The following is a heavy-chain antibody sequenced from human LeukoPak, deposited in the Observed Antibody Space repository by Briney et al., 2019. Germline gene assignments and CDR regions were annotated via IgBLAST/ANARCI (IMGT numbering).Heavy chain of an antibody. Sequence: SETLSLTCTVSGGSISTFYWSWIRQPPGKGLEWIGYIYHTGSTNYNPSLKSRVTISLDTSENQLSLKLNSVTAADTAVYFCARGDYGGYVDYWGQGTLVTVSS. J-gene: IGHJ4*02. CDR3: ARGDYGGYVDY. D-gene: IGHD4-23*01. V-gene: IGHV4-59*01. CDR1: GGSISTFY. CDR2: IYHTGST.